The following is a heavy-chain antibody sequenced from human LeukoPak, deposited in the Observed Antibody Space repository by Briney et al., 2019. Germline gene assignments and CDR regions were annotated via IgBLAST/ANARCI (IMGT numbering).Heavy chain of an antibody. D-gene: IGHD2-2*01. CDR1: GFNFSAFS. J-gene: IGHJ4*02. V-gene: IGHV3-21*01. CDR2: ISLSGRFI. Sequence: PGGSLRLSCGASGFNFSAFSMSWVRQAPGKGLEWVASISLSGRFIYYADSLKGRFTISRDNAKNSVHLQVNSLRAEDTAVYYCAREMLVIPAAVDYWGQGTQVTVSS. CDR3: AREMLVIPAAVDY.